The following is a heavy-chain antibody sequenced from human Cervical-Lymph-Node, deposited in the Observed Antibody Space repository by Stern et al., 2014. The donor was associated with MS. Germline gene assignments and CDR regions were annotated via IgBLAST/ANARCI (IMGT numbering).Heavy chain of an antibody. D-gene: IGHD2-15*01. CDR2: INPSGGSS. CDR3: AYSYSVDAFDI. CDR1: GYTFTSYY. Sequence: QVQLVQSGAEVKKPGASVKVSCKASGYTFTSYYMHWVRQAPGQGLEWMGIINPSGGSSSYAQKFQGRVTMTRDTSTSTVYMELSSLRSEDTALYYCAYSYSVDAFDIWGQGTMVTVSS. V-gene: IGHV1-46*03. J-gene: IGHJ3*02.